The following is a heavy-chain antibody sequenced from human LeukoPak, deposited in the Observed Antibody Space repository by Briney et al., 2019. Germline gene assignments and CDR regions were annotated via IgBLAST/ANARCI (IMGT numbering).Heavy chain of an antibody. CDR3: VIYIMGTTTTDY. CDR1: GFTFSGSA. Sequence: GSLRLSCAASGFTFSGSAIHWVRQASGKGLEWVGEIDQSGSTKYNPSLKSRVTISMDTSKNQFSLNLNSVTAADTAVYYCVIYIMGTTTTDYWGQGTLVTVSS. V-gene: IGHV4-34*08. J-gene: IGHJ4*02. D-gene: IGHD1-26*01. CDR2: IDQSGST.